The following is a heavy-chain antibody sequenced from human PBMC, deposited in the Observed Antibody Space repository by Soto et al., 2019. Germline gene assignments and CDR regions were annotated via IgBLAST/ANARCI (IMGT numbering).Heavy chain of an antibody. V-gene: IGHV1-3*01. CDR3: ARTLKGSGSYLGNYYYYYMDV. D-gene: IGHD3-10*01. CDR1: GYTLTSYA. J-gene: IGHJ6*03. Sequence: ASVKVSCKASGYTLTSYAMHWVRQAPGQRLEWMGWINAGNGNTKYSQKFQGRVTITRDTSASTAYMELSSLRSEDTAVYYCARTLKGSGSYLGNYYYYYMDVWGKGTTVTVSS. CDR2: INAGNGNT.